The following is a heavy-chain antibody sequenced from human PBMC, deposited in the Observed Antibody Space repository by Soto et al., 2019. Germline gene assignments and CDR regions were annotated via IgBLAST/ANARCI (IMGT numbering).Heavy chain of an antibody. CDR1: GYTFTSYA. J-gene: IGHJ2*01. CDR2: INAGNGNT. Sequence: QVQLVQSGAEVKKPGASVKVSCKASGYTFTSYAMHWVRQAPGQRLEWMGWINAGNGNTKYSQKFQGRVTITRDTSASTAYMELSSLRSEDTAVYYCARLRGYSYGYVGYFDLRGRGTLVTVSS. V-gene: IGHV1-3*01. CDR3: ARLRGYSYGYVGYFDL. D-gene: IGHD5-18*01.